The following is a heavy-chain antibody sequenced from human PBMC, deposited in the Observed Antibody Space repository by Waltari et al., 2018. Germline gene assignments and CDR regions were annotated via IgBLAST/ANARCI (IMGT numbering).Heavy chain of an antibody. D-gene: IGHD3-10*01. Sequence: QVQLQQWGAGLLKPSETLSLTCAVYGGSFSGYYWSWIRQPPGKGLAWIGEINNSGSTNYNPSLKSRVTISVDTSKNQFSLKLSSVTAADTAVYYCAGLWFGELLSIDYWGQGTLVTVSS. J-gene: IGHJ4*02. CDR3: AGLWFGELLSIDY. V-gene: IGHV4-34*01. CDR2: INNSGST. CDR1: GGSFSGYY.